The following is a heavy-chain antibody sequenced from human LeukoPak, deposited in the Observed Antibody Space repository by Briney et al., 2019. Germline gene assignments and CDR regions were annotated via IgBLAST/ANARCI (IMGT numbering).Heavy chain of an antibody. Sequence: GGSLRLSCTASGFIFSTHGMHWVRQAPGKGLEWVALIRYDGSNTYYADSVKGRLTISRDNSKNTVYLQLNTLRPEDTAVYYCAKDLGWAGGATAMRAVDYWGQGTLVTVSS. J-gene: IGHJ4*02. CDR3: AKDLGWAGGATAMRAVDY. CDR2: IRYDGSNT. D-gene: IGHD2-2*01. CDR1: GFIFSTHG. V-gene: IGHV3-30*02.